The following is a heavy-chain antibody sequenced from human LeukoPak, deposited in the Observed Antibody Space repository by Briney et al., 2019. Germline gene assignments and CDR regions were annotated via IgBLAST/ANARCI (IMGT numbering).Heavy chain of an antibody. CDR3: ARGHGYYDSSGYYSYYFDY. V-gene: IGHV4-30-4*01. D-gene: IGHD3-22*01. CDR1: GGSISSGDYY. Sequence: TQTLSLTCTVSGGSISSGDYYRSWIRQPPGKGLEWIGYIYYSGSTYYNPSLKSRVTISVDTSKNQFSLKLSSVTAADTAVYYCARGHGYYDSSGYYSYYFDYWGQGTLVTVSS. CDR2: IYYSGST. J-gene: IGHJ4*02.